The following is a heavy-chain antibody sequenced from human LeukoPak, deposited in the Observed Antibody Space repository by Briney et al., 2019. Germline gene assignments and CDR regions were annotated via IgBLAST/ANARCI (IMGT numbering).Heavy chain of an antibody. V-gene: IGHV3-7*01. CDR2: IDQAGSAK. CDR1: GFTFSDYW. Sequence: GGSLRLSCGAPGFTFSDYWVSWVRQAPKKGLEWVANIDQAGSAKHYVDSAKGRFTISRDNARNSIYLQMNSLRAEDTAVYYCAIAAGWEQAYWGQGTLVTVSS. CDR3: AIAAGWEQAY. D-gene: IGHD1-26*01. J-gene: IGHJ4*02.